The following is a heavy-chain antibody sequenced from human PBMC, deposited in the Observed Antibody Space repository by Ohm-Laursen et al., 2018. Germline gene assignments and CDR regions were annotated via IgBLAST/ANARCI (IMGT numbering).Heavy chain of an antibody. V-gene: IGHV3-23*01. CDR3: AKGYSSGWYWLDY. J-gene: IGHJ4*02. D-gene: IGHD6-19*01. Sequence: SLRLSCTASGFTFSSYAMSWVRQAPGKGLEWVSAISGGGGSTYYADSVKGRFTISRDNSKNTLYLQMNSLRAEDTAVYYCAKGYSSGWYWLDYWGQGTLVTVSS. CDR1: GFTFSSYA. CDR2: ISGGGGST.